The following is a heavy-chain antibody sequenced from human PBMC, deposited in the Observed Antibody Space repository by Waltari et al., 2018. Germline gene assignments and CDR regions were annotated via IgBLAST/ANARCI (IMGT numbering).Heavy chain of an antibody. Sequence: EVQLVESGGGLVKPGGSLRLSCAASGFTFSSYSMNWVRQAPGKGLEWVSSISSSSSYIYYADSVKGRVTISRDNAKNSLYLQMNSLRAEDTAVYYCARDGSSTLLGPFDYWGQGTLVTVSS. J-gene: IGHJ4*02. D-gene: IGHD6-13*01. V-gene: IGHV3-21*01. CDR2: ISSSSSYI. CDR1: GFTFSSYS. CDR3: ARDGSSTLLGPFDY.